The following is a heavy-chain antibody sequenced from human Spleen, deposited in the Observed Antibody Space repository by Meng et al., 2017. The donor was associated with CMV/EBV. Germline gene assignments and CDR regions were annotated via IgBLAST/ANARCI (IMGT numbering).Heavy chain of an antibody. J-gene: IGHJ4*02. D-gene: IGHD2/OR15-2a*01. CDR3: ARGPYYCTSTTCHKPFDY. CDR2: IYYSGST. CDR1: GGSVNSSSYY. Sequence: GSLRLSCTVSGGSVNSSSYYWSWIRQPPGKGLEWIGFIYYSGSTNYNPSLKSRVTISVDTSKNQFSLKLSSVTAADTAVYYCARGPYYCTSTTCHKPFDYWGQGALVTVSS. V-gene: IGHV4-61*01.